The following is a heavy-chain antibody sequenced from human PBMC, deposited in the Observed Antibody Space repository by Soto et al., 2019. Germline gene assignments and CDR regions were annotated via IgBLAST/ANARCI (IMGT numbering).Heavy chain of an antibody. V-gene: IGHV3-48*02. J-gene: IGHJ5*02. CDR3: ARPAIAAALNWFDP. Sequence: GGSLRLSCAASGFTFSSYSMNWVRQAPGKGLEWVSYISSSSRTIYYADSVKGRFTISRDNAKNSLYLQMNSLRDEDTAVYYCARPAIAAALNWFDPWGQGTLVTVSS. CDR1: GFTFSSYS. D-gene: IGHD6-13*01. CDR2: ISSSSRTI.